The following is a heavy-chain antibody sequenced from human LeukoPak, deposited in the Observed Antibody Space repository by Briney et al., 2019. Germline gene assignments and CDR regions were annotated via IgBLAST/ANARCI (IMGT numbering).Heavy chain of an antibody. Sequence: GGSLRLSCAASGFTFSSYAMSWVRQAPGKGLEWVSAISGSGGSTYYAESVRGRFTISRDNSKNTLDLQMHSLRAEDTAVYYCAKCLAATGWCYFDYWGQGTLVSVSS. V-gene: IGHV3-23*01. CDR2: ISGSGGST. CDR3: AKCLAATGWCYFDY. J-gene: IGHJ4*02. CDR1: GFTFSSYA. D-gene: IGHD1-14*01.